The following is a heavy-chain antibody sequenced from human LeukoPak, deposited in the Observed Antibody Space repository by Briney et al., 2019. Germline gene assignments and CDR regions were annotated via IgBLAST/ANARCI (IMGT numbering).Heavy chain of an antibody. CDR3: ARESTRELRYFDWSPHFDY. Sequence: ASVKVSCKASGYTFTGYYMHWVRQAPGQGLEWMGWINPNSGGTNYAQKFQGRVTMTRDTSTSTVYMELSSLRSEDTAVYYCARESTRELRYFDWSPHFDYWGQGTLVTVSS. V-gene: IGHV1-2*02. CDR2: INPNSGGT. D-gene: IGHD3-9*01. J-gene: IGHJ4*02. CDR1: GYTFTGYY.